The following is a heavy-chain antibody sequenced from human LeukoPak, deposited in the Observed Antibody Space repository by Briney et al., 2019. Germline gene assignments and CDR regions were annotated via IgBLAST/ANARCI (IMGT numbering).Heavy chain of an antibody. Sequence: SETLSLTCAVSGDSFSSGGYSWIRQLPGMGLEWIGYVFSSGKTYYNPSPKSRVTISLDTSKNQFSLRLNSVTAADTAVYYCARARTQYSDGSGLNWFDPWGQGTLVTVSS. CDR2: VFSSGKT. D-gene: IGHD3-22*01. V-gene: IGHV4-31*11. J-gene: IGHJ5*02. CDR1: GDSFSSGGY. CDR3: ARARTQYSDGSGLNWFDP.